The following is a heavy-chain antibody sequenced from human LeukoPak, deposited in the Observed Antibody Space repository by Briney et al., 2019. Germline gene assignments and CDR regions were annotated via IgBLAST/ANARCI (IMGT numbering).Heavy chain of an antibody. Sequence: SETLSLTCAVSGYSISSSNWWGWIRPPPGRGLEWVGHIYYSGSVYYNPSFKSRVTMSEDTSKNQFSLKLSSVTDVDTAVYYCARTDCSGGSCYPYYFDYWGQGTLVTVSS. J-gene: IGHJ4*02. CDR1: GYSISSSNW. CDR3: ARTDCSGGSCYPYYFDY. D-gene: IGHD2-15*01. V-gene: IGHV4-28*05. CDR2: IYYSGSV.